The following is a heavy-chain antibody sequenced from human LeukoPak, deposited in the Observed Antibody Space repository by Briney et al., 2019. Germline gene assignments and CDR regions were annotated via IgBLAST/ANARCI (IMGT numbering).Heavy chain of an antibody. D-gene: IGHD4-17*01. CDR1: GGSFSGDY. Sequence: PSETLSLTCAVYGGSFSGDYWSWIRQPPGKGLEWIGEINHSGSTNYNPSLKSRVTISVDTSKNQFSLKLSSVTAADTAVYYCASWGDYGDFGGWFDPWGQGTLVTVSS. CDR2: INHSGST. CDR3: ASWGDYGDFGGWFDP. V-gene: IGHV4-34*01. J-gene: IGHJ5*02.